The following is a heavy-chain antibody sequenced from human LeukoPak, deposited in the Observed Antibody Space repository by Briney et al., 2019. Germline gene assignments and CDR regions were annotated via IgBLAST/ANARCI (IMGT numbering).Heavy chain of an antibody. CDR2: INHSGST. CDR3: ARGRLLMWFDP. CDR1: GGSFSGYY. V-gene: IGHV4-34*01. Sequence: SETLSLTCAVYGGSFSGYYWSWIRQPPGKGLEWIGEINHSGSTNYIPSLKSRVTISVDTSKNQFSLRLSSVTAADTAVYYCARGRLLMWFDPWGQGTLVTVSS. D-gene: IGHD3-16*01. J-gene: IGHJ5*02.